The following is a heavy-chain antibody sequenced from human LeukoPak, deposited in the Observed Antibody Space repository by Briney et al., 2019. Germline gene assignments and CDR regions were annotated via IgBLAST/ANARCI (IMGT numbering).Heavy chain of an antibody. CDR3: ARTPNRGGFDY. CDR1: GGSISSYY. J-gene: IGHJ4*02. Sequence: SETLSLTCTVSGGSISSYYWSWIRQPPGKGLEWIGEINHSGSTNYNPSLKSRVTMSVDTSNNQFSLRLSSVTAADTAVYYCARTPNRGGFDYWGQGTLVTVSS. CDR2: INHSGST. V-gene: IGHV4-34*01. D-gene: IGHD3-10*01.